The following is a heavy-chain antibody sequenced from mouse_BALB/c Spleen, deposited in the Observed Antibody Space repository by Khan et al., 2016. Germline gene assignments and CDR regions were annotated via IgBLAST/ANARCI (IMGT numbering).Heavy chain of an antibody. J-gene: IGHJ2*01. CDR3: ARAIMAN. V-gene: IGHV3-2*02. CDR1: GYSITSDYA. Sequence: EVQLQESGPGLVKPSQSLSLTCTVSGYSITSDYAWNWIRQLPGNKLEWMGYISYSGSTSYNPTLKSRTTITRDTSKNQFFLQLNSVTTEDIATYYCARAIMANWGQGTTLTVSS. CDR2: ISYSGST.